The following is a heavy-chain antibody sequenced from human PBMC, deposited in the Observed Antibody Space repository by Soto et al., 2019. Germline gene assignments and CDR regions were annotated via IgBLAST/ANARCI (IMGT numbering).Heavy chain of an antibody. CDR1: SDSISNYY. D-gene: IGHD3-10*01. CDR3: ARRYGLSAFDI. CDR2: MHYNGYT. J-gene: IGHJ3*02. Sequence: SETLSLTCTVSSDSISNYYCSWFRQPPGKGLEWIGYMHYNGYTSYNPSLRSRVTISVDTSKNQFSLKLSSVTAADTAVYFCARRYGLSAFDIWGQGTMVTVSS. V-gene: IGHV4-59*08.